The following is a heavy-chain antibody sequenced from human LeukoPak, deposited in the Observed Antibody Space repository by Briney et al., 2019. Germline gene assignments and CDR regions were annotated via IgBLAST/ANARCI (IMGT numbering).Heavy chain of an antibody. V-gene: IGHV3-23*01. Sequence: GGSLRLSCAASGFTFSSYAMSWVRQAPGKGLEWVSTISGSGGSTYYADSVKGRFTISRDNSKNTLSLQMNSLRADDTAVYYCAKGRPHGYRTEVDYWGLGTLVTVSS. D-gene: IGHD5-24*01. CDR2: ISGSGGST. J-gene: IGHJ4*02. CDR1: GFTFSSYA. CDR3: AKGRPHGYRTEVDY.